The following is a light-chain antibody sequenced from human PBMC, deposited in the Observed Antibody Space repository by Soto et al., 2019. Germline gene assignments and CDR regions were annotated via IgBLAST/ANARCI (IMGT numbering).Light chain of an antibody. CDR2: NAS. CDR1: QGISVY. CDR3: RKFNTAPLS. Sequence: DIQMTQSPSSLSASVGDRVTITCRASQGISVYLAWYQQKPGKDPKLLSYNASTLQSGDPSRFSGSGSGMDFTLTISSLQPEDVATYFCRKFNTAPLSFGQGPRLEIK. V-gene: IGKV1-27*01. J-gene: IGKJ5*01.